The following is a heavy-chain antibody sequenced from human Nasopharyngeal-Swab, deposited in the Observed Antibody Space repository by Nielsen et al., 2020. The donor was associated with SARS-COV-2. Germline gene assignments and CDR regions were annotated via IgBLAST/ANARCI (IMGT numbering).Heavy chain of an antibody. CDR3: ARALRYNWNDYYYYYMDV. Sequence: SETLSLTCTVSGGSISRGSYFWSWIRQPAGKGLAWIGRIYTSGNTNYNPSLKSRVTISVDTSKNQFSLKLNSVTAADTAVYYCARALRYNWNDYYYYYMDVWGKGTTVTVSS. CDR1: GGSISRGSYF. J-gene: IGHJ6*03. V-gene: IGHV4-61*02. CDR2: IYTSGNT. D-gene: IGHD1-1*01.